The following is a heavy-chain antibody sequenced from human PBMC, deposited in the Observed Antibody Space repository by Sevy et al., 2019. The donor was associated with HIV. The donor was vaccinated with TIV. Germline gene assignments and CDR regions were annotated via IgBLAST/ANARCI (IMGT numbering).Heavy chain of an antibody. CDR3: ASRDTTMITDLDY. Sequence: GGSLRLSCGASGFTFSNYAMSWVRQAPGKGPEWVSGINNGGSTYYADSVKGRFTMSRDNSKKMVFLQMNSLRAEDTAVYYCASRDTTMITDLDYWGQGALVTVSS. D-gene: IGHD5-18*01. CDR2: INNGGST. V-gene: IGHV3-23*01. CDR1: GFTFSNYA. J-gene: IGHJ4*02.